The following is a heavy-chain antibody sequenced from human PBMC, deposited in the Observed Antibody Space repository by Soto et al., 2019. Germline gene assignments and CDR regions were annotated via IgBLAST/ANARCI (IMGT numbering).Heavy chain of an antibody. Sequence: EVQLVESGGGLAQPGGSLRLSCVASGFTFTTYWMSWVGQAPGKGLERAANIRQDGGAQYYVDSVKGRFTISRDNAKNSVYLEMDSLRAEDTAVYYCVRGGHGSGSYLGSYWGQGILVTVSS. V-gene: IGHV3-7*03. D-gene: IGHD3-10*01. CDR2: IRQDGGAQ. CDR1: GFTFTTYW. J-gene: IGHJ4*02. CDR3: VRGGHGSGSYLGSY.